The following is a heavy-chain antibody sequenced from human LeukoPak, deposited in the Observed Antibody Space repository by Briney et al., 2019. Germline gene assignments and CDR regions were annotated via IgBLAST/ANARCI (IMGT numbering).Heavy chain of an antibody. CDR1: GFTFSSYA. J-gene: IGHJ4*02. D-gene: IGHD2-2*02. CDR2: IGGTSGST. CDR3: AKGGPLGYCTSTSCYTVFH. Sequence: GGSLRLSCAASGFTFSSYAMSWVRQAPGRGLEWVSTIGGTSGSTYYVDSVRGRFTISRDNSKNTLYLQMNSLRAEDTALYYCAKGGPLGYCTSTSCYTVFHWGQGTLVTVSS. V-gene: IGHV3-23*01.